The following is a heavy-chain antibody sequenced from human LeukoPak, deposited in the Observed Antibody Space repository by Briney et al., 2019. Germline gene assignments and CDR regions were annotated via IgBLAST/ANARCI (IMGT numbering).Heavy chain of an antibody. CDR1: GGSISSYY. V-gene: IGHV4-4*07. D-gene: IGHD3-22*01. Sequence: SSETLSLTCTVSGGSISSYYWSWIRQPAGKGLEWIGRIYTSGSTNYNPSLKSRVTMSVDTSKNQFSLKLSSVTAADTAVYYCARDKAGDSSGYYPDAFDIWGQGTMVTGYS. CDR3: ARDKAGDSSGYYPDAFDI. CDR2: IYTSGST. J-gene: IGHJ3*02.